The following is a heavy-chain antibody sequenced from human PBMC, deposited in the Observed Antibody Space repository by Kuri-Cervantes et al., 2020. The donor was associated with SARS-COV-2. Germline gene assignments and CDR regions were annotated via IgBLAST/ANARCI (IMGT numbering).Heavy chain of an antibody. Sequence: GGSLRLSCAASGFTFSSYSMNWVRQAPGKGLEWVSYISSSSSTIYYADSVKGRFTISRDNAKNSLYLQMNSLRAEDTAVYYCARDRGYFDWFYMDVWGKGTTVTVSS. J-gene: IGHJ6*03. V-gene: IGHV3-48*01. D-gene: IGHD3-9*01. CDR3: ARDRGYFDWFYMDV. CDR2: ISSSSSTI. CDR1: GFTFSSYS.